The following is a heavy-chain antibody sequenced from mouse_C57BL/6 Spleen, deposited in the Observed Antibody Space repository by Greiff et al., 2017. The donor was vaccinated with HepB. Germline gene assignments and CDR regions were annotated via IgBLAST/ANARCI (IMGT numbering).Heavy chain of an antibody. CDR2: IDPEDGDT. D-gene: IGHD2-2*01. V-gene: IGHV14-1*01. J-gene: IGHJ4*01. CDR3: TSVGYDEGAYYAMDY. Sequence: EVQVVESGAELVRPGASVKLSCTASGFNIKDYYMHWVKQRPEQGLEWIGRIDPEDGDTEYAPKFQGKATMTADTSSNTAYLQLSSLTSEDTAVYYCTSVGYDEGAYYAMDYWGQGTSVTVSS. CDR1: GFNIKDYY.